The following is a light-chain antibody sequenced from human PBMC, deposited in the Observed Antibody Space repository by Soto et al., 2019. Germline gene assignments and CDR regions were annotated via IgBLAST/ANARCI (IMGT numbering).Light chain of an antibody. J-gene: IGKJ1*01. CDR2: KAS. Sequence: DIQMTQSPSTLSGSVGDRVTITCRASQTISSLLAWYQQKPRKAPKLLIYKASTLKSGVPSRFSGSGSGTEFTLTISSLQPDDFATYYCQHYNSYSGAFGQGTNVDIK. V-gene: IGKV1-5*03. CDR3: QHYNSYSGA. CDR1: QTISSL.